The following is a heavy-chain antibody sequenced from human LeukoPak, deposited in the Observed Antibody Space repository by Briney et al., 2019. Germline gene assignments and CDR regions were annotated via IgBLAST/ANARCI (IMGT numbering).Heavy chain of an antibody. CDR2: IYHSGST. CDR1: GGSISSSNW. V-gene: IGHV4-4*02. J-gene: IGHJ6*03. CDR3: AREKDCSSISCYDDYYYMDV. D-gene: IGHD2-2*01. Sequence: SETLSLTCAVSGGSISSSNWWSWVRQPPGKGLEWIGEIYHSGSTNYNPSLKSRVTISVDKSKNQFSLKLSSVTAADTAVYYCAREKDCSSISCYDDYYYMDVWGKGTTVTVSS.